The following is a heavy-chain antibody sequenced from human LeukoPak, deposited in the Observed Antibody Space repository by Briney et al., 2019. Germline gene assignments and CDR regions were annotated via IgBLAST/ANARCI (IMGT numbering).Heavy chain of an antibody. J-gene: IGHJ6*02. V-gene: IGHV3-33*08. Sequence: GGSLRLSCAASGFTFSSYTMNWVRQAPGKGLEWVAVIWYDGSNKYYADSVKGRFTISRDNSENTLYLQMNSLRAEDTAVYYCARGGVLRFLEWLNHYYYYGMDVWGQGTTVTVSS. CDR2: IWYDGSNK. CDR1: GFTFSSYT. D-gene: IGHD3-3*01. CDR3: ARGGVLRFLEWLNHYYYYGMDV.